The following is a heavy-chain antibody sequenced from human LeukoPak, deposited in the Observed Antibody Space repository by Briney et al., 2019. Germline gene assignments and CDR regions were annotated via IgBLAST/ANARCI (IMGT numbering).Heavy chain of an antibody. V-gene: IGHV3-23*01. J-gene: IGHJ4*02. CDR1: GVTFSTYS. D-gene: IGHD3-3*01. CDR3: AKGGQNFDFWRFDY. Sequence: GGSLRLSCSASGVTFSTYSMNWVRQTPGKGLMWVSSISGSGGSTYYAESVKGRFSISRDNSKKMMYPQMNSLRADDTAVYYCAKGGQNFDFWRFDYWGQGILVTVSS. CDR2: ISGSGGST.